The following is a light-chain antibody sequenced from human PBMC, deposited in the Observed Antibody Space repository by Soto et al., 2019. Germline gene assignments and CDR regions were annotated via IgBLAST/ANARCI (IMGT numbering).Light chain of an antibody. Sequence: EVVLTQSPGTLSLSPGERATLSCRASQSVGSNYLAWYQQKPGRAPRLLMYGASSRAAGFPDRFSGSGSGTDFTLSISRLEPDDFAVYFCQQYGSSPLTFGGGTKVVIK. CDR3: QQYGSSPLT. CDR2: GAS. CDR1: QSVGSNY. J-gene: IGKJ4*01. V-gene: IGKV3-20*01.